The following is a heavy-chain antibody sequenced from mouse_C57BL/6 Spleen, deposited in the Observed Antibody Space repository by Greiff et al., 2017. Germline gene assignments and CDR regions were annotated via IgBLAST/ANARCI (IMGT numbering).Heavy chain of an antibody. D-gene: IGHD1-1*01. Sequence: EVQLQESGPELVKPGASVKISCKASGYSFTGYYMNWVKQSPEKSLEWIGEINPSTGGTTYNQKFKAKATLTVDKSSSTAYMQLKSLTSEDSAVYYCARSMDYGTVYAMDYWGQGTSVTVSS. CDR3: ARSMDYGTVYAMDY. CDR2: INPSTGGT. V-gene: IGHV1-42*01. CDR1: GYSFTGYY. J-gene: IGHJ4*01.